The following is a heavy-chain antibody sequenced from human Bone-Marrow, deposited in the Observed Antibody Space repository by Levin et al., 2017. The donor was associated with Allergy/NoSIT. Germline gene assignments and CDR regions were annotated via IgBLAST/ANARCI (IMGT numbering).Heavy chain of an antibody. CDR1: GFTFSSYA. J-gene: IGHJ4*02. CDR2: ISGSGGST. Sequence: GGSLRLSCAASGFTFSSYAMSWVRQAPGKGLEWVSAISGSGGSTYYADSVKGRFTISRDNSKNTLYLQMNSLRAEDTAVYYCAKDHYRGIVGATCFDYWGQGTLVTVSS. D-gene: IGHD1-26*01. CDR3: AKDHYRGIVGATCFDY. V-gene: IGHV3-23*01.